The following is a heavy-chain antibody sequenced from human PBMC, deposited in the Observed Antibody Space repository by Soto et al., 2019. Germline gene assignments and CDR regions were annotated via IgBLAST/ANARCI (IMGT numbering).Heavy chain of an antibody. V-gene: IGHV3-33*01. CDR1: GFTFSSYG. J-gene: IGHJ4*02. D-gene: IGHD1-26*01. CDR2: IWYDGSNK. Sequence: VQLVESGGGVVQPGRSLRLSCAASGFTFSSYGMHWVRQAPGKGLEWVAVIWYDGSNKYYADSVKGRFTISRDNSKNTLYLQMNSLRAEDTAVYYCARDSALVGVAPNGVDYWGQGTLVTVSS. CDR3: ARDSALVGVAPNGVDY.